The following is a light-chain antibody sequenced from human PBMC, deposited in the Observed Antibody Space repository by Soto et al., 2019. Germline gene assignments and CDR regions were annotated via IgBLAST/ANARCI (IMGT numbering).Light chain of an antibody. CDR2: GAS. Sequence: IVMTQSPGTLSLSAGTRATLSFRASQSISSNYLAWYQQRPGQAPRLLIYGASSRATGIPDRFSGSGSGTEFTLTISRLEPEDFAVYYCQQYGSSSWTFGQGTKVDI. V-gene: IGKV3-20*01. CDR1: QSISSNY. CDR3: QQYGSSSWT. J-gene: IGKJ1*01.